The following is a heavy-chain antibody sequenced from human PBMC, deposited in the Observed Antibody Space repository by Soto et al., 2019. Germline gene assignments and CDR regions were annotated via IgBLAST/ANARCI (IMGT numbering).Heavy chain of an antibody. D-gene: IGHD3-9*01. CDR2: IYYSGST. V-gene: IGHV4-31*03. J-gene: IGHJ5*02. Sequence: QVQLQESGPGLVKPSQTLSLTCTVSGGSISSGGYYWSWIRQHPGKRLEWIGYIYYSGSTYYNPSLKSRVTISVDTSKNQFSLKLSSVTAADTAVYYCASYKGYYDILTGRPVNWFDPWGQGTLVTVSS. CDR3: ASYKGYYDILTGRPVNWFDP. CDR1: GGSISSGGYY.